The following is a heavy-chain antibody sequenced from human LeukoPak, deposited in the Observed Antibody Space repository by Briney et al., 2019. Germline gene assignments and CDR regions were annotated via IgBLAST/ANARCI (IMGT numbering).Heavy chain of an antibody. J-gene: IGHJ3*02. CDR1: GYTFTDYY. Sequence: ASVKVSCKASGYTFTDYYIHWVRQAPGQGLEWMAWMNPKRGDTSYTQKFQGRVTMTRDTSISTAYMELSRLRFDDTAVYYCARNRDGYNYDAFDIWGQGTMVTVSS. V-gene: IGHV1-2*02. CDR2: MNPKRGDT. CDR3: ARNRDGYNYDAFDI. D-gene: IGHD5-24*01.